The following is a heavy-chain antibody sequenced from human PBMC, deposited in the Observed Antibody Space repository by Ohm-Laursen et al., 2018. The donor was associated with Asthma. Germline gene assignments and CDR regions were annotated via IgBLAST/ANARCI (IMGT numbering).Heavy chain of an antibody. CDR2: IYWDDDK. V-gene: IGHV2-5*02. D-gene: IGHD2/OR15-2a*01. CDR3: THRLTAYYNGWDGGFFDF. J-gene: IGHJ4*02. Sequence: TQTLTLTRTFSGFSLSTTGVGVGWIRQPPGKALEWLALIYWDDDKRYNPSLKDRLTITKDTSKNQVVLTMTNLDPVDTATYYCTHRLTAYYNGWDGGFFDFWGQGTLVTVSS. CDR1: GFSLSTTGVG.